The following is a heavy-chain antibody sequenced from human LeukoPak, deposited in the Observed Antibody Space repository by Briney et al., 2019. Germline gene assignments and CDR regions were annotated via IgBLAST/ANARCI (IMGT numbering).Heavy chain of an antibody. CDR3: ARVGSSISRHWFDP. CDR2: MSGSGGFA. CDR1: GFTFSSYA. Sequence: GGSLRLSCAASGFTFSSYAMIWVRQAPGKGLEWVSSMSGSGGFAYYADSVKGRFTISRDNSKNTLYLQMNSLRAGDTAVYYCARVGSSISRHWFDPWGQGTLVTVSS. D-gene: IGHD6-13*01. J-gene: IGHJ5*02. V-gene: IGHV3-23*01.